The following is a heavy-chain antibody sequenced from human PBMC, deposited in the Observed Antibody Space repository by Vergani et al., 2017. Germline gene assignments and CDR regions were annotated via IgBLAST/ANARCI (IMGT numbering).Heavy chain of an antibody. CDR1: GFTFSSYA. CDR3: ARGASGDYVSAFDY. CDR2: ISYDGSNK. J-gene: IGHJ4*02. D-gene: IGHD4-17*01. V-gene: IGHV3-30-3*01. Sequence: QVQLVESGGGVVQPGRSLRLSCAASGFTFSSYAMHWVRQAPGKGLEWVAVISYDGSNKYYADSVKGRFTISRDNSKNTLYLQMNSLRAEDTAVYYCARGASGDYVSAFDYWGQGNLVTVSS.